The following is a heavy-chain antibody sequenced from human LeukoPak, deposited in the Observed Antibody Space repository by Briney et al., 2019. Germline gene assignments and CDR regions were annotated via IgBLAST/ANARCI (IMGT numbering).Heavy chain of an antibody. CDR1: GGSISSSSYY. J-gene: IGHJ4*02. D-gene: IGHD5-18*01. CDR2: IYYSGST. CDR3: ARVNTAKVPFDY. Sequence: SETLSLTRTVSGGSISSSSYYWGWIRQPPGKGLEWIGSIYYSGSTYYNPSLKSRVTISVDTSKNQFSLKLSSVTAADTAVYYCARVNTAKVPFDYWGQGTLVTVSS. V-gene: IGHV4-39*01.